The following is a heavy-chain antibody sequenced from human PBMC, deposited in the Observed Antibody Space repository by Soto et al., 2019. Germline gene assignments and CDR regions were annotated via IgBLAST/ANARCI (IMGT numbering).Heavy chain of an antibody. CDR3: AINYYYYYYMDV. CDR1: GYTFTSYY. J-gene: IGHJ6*03. CDR2: INPSGGST. Sequence: ASVKVSCKASGYTFTSYYMHWVRQAPGQGLEWMGIINPSGGSTSYAQKFQGRVTMTSDTSTSTVYMELSSLRSEDTAVYYCAINYYYYYYMDVWGKGTTVTVSS. V-gene: IGHV1-46*01.